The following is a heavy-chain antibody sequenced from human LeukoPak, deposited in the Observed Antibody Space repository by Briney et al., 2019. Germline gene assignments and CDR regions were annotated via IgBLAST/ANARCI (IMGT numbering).Heavy chain of an antibody. D-gene: IGHD3-16*01. V-gene: IGHV4-39*07. CDR2: IYYSGST. Sequence: SETLSLTCTVSGGSISSSSYYWGWIRQPPGKGLEWIGSIYYSGSTYYNPSLKSRVTISVDTSKNQFSLKLSSVTAADTAVCYCARDSMITFGGANDYWGQGTLVTVSS. J-gene: IGHJ4*02. CDR3: ARDSMITFGGANDY. CDR1: GGSISSSSYY.